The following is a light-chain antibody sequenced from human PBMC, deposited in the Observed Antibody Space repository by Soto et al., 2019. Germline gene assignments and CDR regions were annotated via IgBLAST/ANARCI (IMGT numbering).Light chain of an antibody. J-gene: IGKJ5*01. Sequence: EIVSAQSPVTLAVSPVGRGTLSCRSSQFVSSNLAWYQQKPGQAPRLLLYGASTRANGSPARFSGSGSGTEFTLTISNLQYEDFAVYFCQQYHNWPPITFGQGTRLEIK. CDR1: QFVSSN. CDR3: QQYHNWPPIT. V-gene: IGKV3D-15*01. CDR2: GAS.